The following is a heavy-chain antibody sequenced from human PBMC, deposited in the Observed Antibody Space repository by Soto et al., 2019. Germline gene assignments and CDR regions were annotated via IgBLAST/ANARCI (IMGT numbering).Heavy chain of an antibody. Sequence: GGSLRLSCAASGFTFSDHYMDWVRQRPGKGLEWVGRTRNKANSYTTEYAASVKGRFTISRDDSKNSLYLQMNSLKTEDTAVYYCARVVANWNYDRDWGQGTLVTVSS. J-gene: IGHJ4*02. CDR2: TRNKANSYTT. D-gene: IGHD1-7*01. V-gene: IGHV3-72*01. CDR1: GFTFSDHY. CDR3: ARVVANWNYDRD.